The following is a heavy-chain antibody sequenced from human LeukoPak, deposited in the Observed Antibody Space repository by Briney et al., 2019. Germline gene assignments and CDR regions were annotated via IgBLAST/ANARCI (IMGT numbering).Heavy chain of an antibody. J-gene: IGHJ5*02. CDR1: GGSISSYY. D-gene: IGHD3-22*01. CDR2: IYYSGST. CDR3: ARAFHYYDSSGYLQNWFDP. Sequence: SETLSLTCTVSGGSISSYYWSWIRQPPGKGLEWIGYIYYSGSTNYNPSLKSRVTISVDTSKNQFSLKLSSVTDADTAVYYCARAFHYYDSSGYLQNWFDPWGQGTLVTASS. V-gene: IGHV4-59*01.